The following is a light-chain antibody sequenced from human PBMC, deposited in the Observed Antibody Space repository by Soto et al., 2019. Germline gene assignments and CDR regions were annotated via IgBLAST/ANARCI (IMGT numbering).Light chain of an antibody. V-gene: IGLV3-21*02. CDR2: DDR. CDR3: QVWDGSSDQGV. J-gene: IGLJ1*01. CDR1: NVGDFR. Sequence: SYELTQPPWVSVAPGQTARITCGANNVGDFRVNWYQQKPGQAPVLVVYDDRDRPSGIPERFSGSNSESTAALTISGVEAGDEADYYCQVWDGSSDQGVFGTGTKVTVL.